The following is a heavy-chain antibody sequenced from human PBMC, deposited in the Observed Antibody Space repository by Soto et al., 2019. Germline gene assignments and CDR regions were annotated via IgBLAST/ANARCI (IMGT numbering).Heavy chain of an antibody. CDR2: IYYNGNT. CDR3: ARVTSSTWYFDY. CDR1: GDSMSNYY. Sequence: SETLSLTYTVSGDSMSNYYWTWIRQPPGKGLEWIGYIYYNGNTKYNPSLESRVTFSVDTSKNQFSLRLSSVIAADTAVYYCARVTSSTWYFDYWGPGTLVTVSS. J-gene: IGHJ4*02. D-gene: IGHD6-13*01. V-gene: IGHV4-59*01.